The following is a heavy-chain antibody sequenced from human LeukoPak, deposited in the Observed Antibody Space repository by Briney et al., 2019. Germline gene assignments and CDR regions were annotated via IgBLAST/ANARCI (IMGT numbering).Heavy chain of an antibody. J-gene: IGHJ4*02. D-gene: IGHD1-26*01. CDR3: SRGVGATDS. Sequence: SGVSLRLSCTASGFTFSSYWMDWVRQAPGKWLVWVSRITSDGRSRSHADSVKGRFTISRDNAKNTLYLQMNSLRAEDTAVYYCSRGVGATDSWGQGTLVTVSS. V-gene: IGHV3-74*01. CDR2: ITSDGRSR. CDR1: GFTFSSYW.